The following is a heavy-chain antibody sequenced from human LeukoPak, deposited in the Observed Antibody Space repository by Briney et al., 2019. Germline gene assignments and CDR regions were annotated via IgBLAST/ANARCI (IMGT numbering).Heavy chain of an antibody. J-gene: IGHJ3*02. CDR3: ARPLSYYDIYPTPKNAFDI. CDR2: INHSGST. Sequence: SETLSLTCAVYGGSFSGYYWSWIRQPPGKGLEWIGEINHSGSTNYNPSLKSRVTISVDTSKNQFSLKLSSGTAADTAVYYCARPLSYYDIYPTPKNAFDIWGQGTMVTVSS. D-gene: IGHD3-9*01. CDR1: GGSFSGYY. V-gene: IGHV4-34*01.